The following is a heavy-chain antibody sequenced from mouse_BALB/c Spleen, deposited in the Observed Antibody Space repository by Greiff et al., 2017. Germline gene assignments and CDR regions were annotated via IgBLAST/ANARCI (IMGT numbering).Heavy chain of an antibody. Sequence: VQRVESGAELVRPGVSVKISCKGSGYTFTDYAMHWVKQSHAKSLEWIGVISTYYGDASYNQKFKGKATMTVDKSSSTAYMELARLTSEDSAIYYCARAEGYDENFDYWGQGTTLTVSS. CDR3: ARAEGYDENFDY. CDR1: GYTFTDYA. D-gene: IGHD2-14*01. V-gene: IGHV1S137*01. J-gene: IGHJ2*01. CDR2: ISTYYGDA.